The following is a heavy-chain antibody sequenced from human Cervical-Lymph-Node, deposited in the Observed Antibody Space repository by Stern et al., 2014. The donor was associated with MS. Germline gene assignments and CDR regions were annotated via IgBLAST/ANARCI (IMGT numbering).Heavy chain of an antibody. J-gene: IGHJ4*02. CDR3: AAGYCSGGDCYIHPFDY. Sequence: QVPLRESGPTVVIPSQTLTLTCTFSGFSLSTSGMGVGWIRQPPGKALEWLALIYWDDDTRYSPSLKSRLTITKDTSKNHVVLTMTDMEPVDTGTYYCAAGYCSGGDCYIHPFDYWGQGTLVTVSS. CDR1: GFSLSTSGMG. CDR2: IYWDDDT. D-gene: IGHD2-15*01. V-gene: IGHV2-5*02.